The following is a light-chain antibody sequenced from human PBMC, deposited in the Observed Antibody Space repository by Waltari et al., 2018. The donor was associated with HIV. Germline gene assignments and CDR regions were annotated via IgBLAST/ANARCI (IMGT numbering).Light chain of an antibody. CDR1: SGYRDSK. V-gene: IGLV9-49*01. Sequence: QPVLTPPPSASASLAASVKPTCPMLSGYRDSKVDWYQQRPGKGPRLVMIVGCSGIVGSKGEDIPDRFSVLGSGLNRTLAIKNIQEEEESVYHCGVDHGRGTDFVWVVGGGTKLTVL. CDR2: VGCSGIVG. CDR3: GVDHGRGTDFVWV. J-gene: IGLJ3*02.